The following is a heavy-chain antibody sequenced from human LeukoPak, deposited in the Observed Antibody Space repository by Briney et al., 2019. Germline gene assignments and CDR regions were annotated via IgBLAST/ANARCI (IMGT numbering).Heavy chain of an antibody. J-gene: IGHJ4*02. Sequence: SETLSLTCAVYGESFSGYYWTWIRQPPGKGLEWIGEINHSGSTNYNPSLKSRVTMSVDTSKNQFSLKLNSVTAADTAVYYCASDPAAAVGYWGQGTLVTVSS. CDR3: ASDPAAAVGY. CDR1: GESFSGYY. V-gene: IGHV4-34*01. CDR2: INHSGST. D-gene: IGHD6-13*01.